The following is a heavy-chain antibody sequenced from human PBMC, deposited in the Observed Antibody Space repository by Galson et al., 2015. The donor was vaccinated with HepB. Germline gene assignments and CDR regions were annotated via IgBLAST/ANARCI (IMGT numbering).Heavy chain of an antibody. CDR1: GYSFANYW. Sequence: QSGAEVKKPGESLKISCKGFGYSFANYWIGWVRQLPGKGLEWMGIIYPGDSDTRYSPSFQGQVTISADKSISTAYLQWSSLKASDTAMYYCARQWYSSGWCLDAFGYWGQGTLVTVSA. CDR3: ARQWYSSGWCLDAFGY. J-gene: IGHJ4*02. CDR2: IYPGDSDT. V-gene: IGHV5-51*01. D-gene: IGHD6-19*01.